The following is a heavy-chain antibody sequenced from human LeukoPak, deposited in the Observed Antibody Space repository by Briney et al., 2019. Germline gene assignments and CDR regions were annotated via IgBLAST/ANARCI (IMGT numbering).Heavy chain of an antibody. CDR2: ISAYNGNT. Sequence: ASVKVSCKASGYTFTSYGISWVRQAPGQGLEWMGWISAYNGNTNYAQKLQGRVTMTRNTSISTAYMELSSLRSEDTAVYYCTRGAGWLIDYWGQGILVTVSS. J-gene: IGHJ4*02. D-gene: IGHD3-16*01. CDR1: GYTFTSYG. CDR3: TRGAGWLIDY. V-gene: IGHV1-18*01.